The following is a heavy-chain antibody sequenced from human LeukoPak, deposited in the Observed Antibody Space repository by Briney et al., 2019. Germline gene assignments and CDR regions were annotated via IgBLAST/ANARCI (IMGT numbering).Heavy chain of an antibody. Sequence: GGSLRLSCAASGFTFSSYSMNWVRQAPGKGLEWVSSISSSSSYIYYADSVKGRFTISRDNAKNSLYLQMNSLRAGDTAVYYCARGSSGWYAYWGQGTLVTVSS. CDR3: ARGSSGWYAY. CDR2: ISSSSSYI. CDR1: GFTFSSYS. V-gene: IGHV3-21*01. J-gene: IGHJ4*02. D-gene: IGHD6-19*01.